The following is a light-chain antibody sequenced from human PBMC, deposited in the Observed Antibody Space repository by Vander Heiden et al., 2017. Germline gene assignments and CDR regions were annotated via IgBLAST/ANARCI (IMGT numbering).Light chain of an antibody. CDR2: AA. CDR1: QSVRSGY. Sequence: EIVLTQSPGTLSLSLGERATLSCRASQSVRSGYLAWYQQKPGQAPRLLIYAAFRATGIPDRFSGSGSGTDSTLTISRLETEDFAVYFCQQYGSSPYTFGQGTKLEIK. CDR3: QQYGSSPYT. J-gene: IGKJ2*01. V-gene: IGKV3-20*01.